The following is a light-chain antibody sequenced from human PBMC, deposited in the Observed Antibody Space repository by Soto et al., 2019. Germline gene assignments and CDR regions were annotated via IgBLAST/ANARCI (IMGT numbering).Light chain of an antibody. Sequence: AIRMTQSPSSFSASTGDRVTITCRASQGISSYLAWYQQKPGKAPKLLIYAASTLQSGVPSRFSGSGSGTDFTLTLSCLQSEDCATYSCQQYYSYPLTFGGGTKVEIK. CDR3: QQYYSYPLT. CDR1: QGISSY. CDR2: AAS. J-gene: IGKJ4*01. V-gene: IGKV1-8*01.